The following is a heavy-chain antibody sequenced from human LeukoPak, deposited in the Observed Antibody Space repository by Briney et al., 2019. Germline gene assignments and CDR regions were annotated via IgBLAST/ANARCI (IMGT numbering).Heavy chain of an antibody. Sequence: ASVTVSSKAYGYTFTSYDINWVRQATGQGLEWMGWMNPNSGNTGYAQKFQGRVTMTRNTSISTAYMELSSLRSEDSAVYYCARGFGMATIDYWGQGTLVTVSS. V-gene: IGHV1-8*01. CDR2: MNPNSGNT. CDR1: GYTFTSYD. CDR3: ARGFGMATIDY. D-gene: IGHD5-24*01. J-gene: IGHJ4*02.